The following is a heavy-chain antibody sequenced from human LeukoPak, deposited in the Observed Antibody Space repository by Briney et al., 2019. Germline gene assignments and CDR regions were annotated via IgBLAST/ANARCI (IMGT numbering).Heavy chain of an antibody. J-gene: IGHJ3*02. D-gene: IGHD6-19*01. CDR2: ISGSGGST. V-gene: IGHV3-23*01. Sequence: GGSLRLSCAASGFTFSSYAMSWVRQAPGKGLEWVSAISGSGGSTYYADSVKGRFTISRDNSKNTLYLQMNSLRAEDTAVYYCAITWLAQGAFDIWGQGTMVTVSS. CDR3: AITWLAQGAFDI. CDR1: GFTFSSYA.